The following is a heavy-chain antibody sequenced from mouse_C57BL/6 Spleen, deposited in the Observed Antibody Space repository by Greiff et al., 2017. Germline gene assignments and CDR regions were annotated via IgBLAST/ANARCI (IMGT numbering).Heavy chain of an antibody. D-gene: IGHD2-3*01. J-gene: IGHJ2*01. Sequence: QVQLQQSGPELVKPGASVKISCKASGYAFSSSWMNWVKQRPGKGLEWIGRIYPGDGDTNYNGKFKGKATLTADKSSSTAYMQLSSLTSEDSAVYFCAREVPDGYFYFDYWGQGTTLTVSS. CDR1: GYAFSSSW. V-gene: IGHV1-82*01. CDR2: IYPGDGDT. CDR3: AREVPDGYFYFDY.